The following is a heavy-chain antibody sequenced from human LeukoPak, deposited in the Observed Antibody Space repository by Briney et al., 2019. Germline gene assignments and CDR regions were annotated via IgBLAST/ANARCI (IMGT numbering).Heavy chain of an antibody. CDR2: IISKGGST. Sequence: GGSLRLSCAASGFTFSSYAMHWVRQAPGKGLEYVSAIISKGGSTYYANSVKGRFTISRDNSKNTLYLQMGSLRAEDMAVYYCARLWFDPWGQGTLVTVSS. J-gene: IGHJ5*02. CDR3: ARLWFDP. CDR1: GFTFSSYA. V-gene: IGHV3-64*01.